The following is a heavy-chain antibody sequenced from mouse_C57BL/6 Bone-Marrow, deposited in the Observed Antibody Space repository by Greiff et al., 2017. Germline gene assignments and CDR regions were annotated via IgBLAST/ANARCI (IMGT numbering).Heavy chain of an antibody. CDR1: GYTFTSYW. D-gene: IGHD2-5*01. Sequence: QVQLQQPGAELVKPGASVKMSCKASGYTFTSYWITWVKQRPGQGLEWIGDIYPGSGSTNYNEKFKSKATLTVDTSSSTAYLQLSSLTSEDSAVYYCARPYYSNYWYFDVWGTGTAVTVSS. CDR2: IYPGSGST. CDR3: ARPYYSNYWYFDV. V-gene: IGHV1-55*01. J-gene: IGHJ1*03.